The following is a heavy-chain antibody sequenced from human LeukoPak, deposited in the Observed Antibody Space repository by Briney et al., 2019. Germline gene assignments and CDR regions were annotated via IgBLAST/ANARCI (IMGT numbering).Heavy chain of an antibody. CDR2: IYYSGST. Sequence: PSETLSLTCTVSGGSISSYYWSWIRQPPGKGLEWIGYIYYSGSTDYNPSLKSRVTISVDTSKNQFSLKLSSVTAADTAVYYCARAGSGYSFDYWRQGILVTASS. J-gene: IGHJ4*02. V-gene: IGHV4-59*01. D-gene: IGHD3-3*01. CDR1: GGSISSYY. CDR3: ARAGSGYSFDY.